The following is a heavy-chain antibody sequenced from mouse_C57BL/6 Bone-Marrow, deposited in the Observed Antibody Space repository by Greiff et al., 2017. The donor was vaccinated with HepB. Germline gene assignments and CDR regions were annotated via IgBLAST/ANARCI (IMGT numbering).Heavy chain of an antibody. J-gene: IGHJ1*03. CDR2: IYPGDGDT. CDR1: GYAFSSYW. Sequence: QVQLKEPGAELVKPGASVKLSCKASGYAFSSYWMHWVKQRPGKGLEWIGQIYPGDGDTNYNGKFKGKATLTADKSSSTAYMQLSSLTSEDSAVYFCAREIITTVVATEYFDVWGTGTTVTVSS. CDR3: AREIITTVVATEYFDV. V-gene: IGHV1-80*01. D-gene: IGHD1-1*01.